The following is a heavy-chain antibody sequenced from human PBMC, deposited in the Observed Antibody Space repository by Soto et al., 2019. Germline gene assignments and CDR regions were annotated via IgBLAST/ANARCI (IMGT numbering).Heavy chain of an antibody. CDR1: GCSISSYY. J-gene: IGHJ3*02. CDR2: IYYSGST. Sequence: SETLSLTCSVSGCSISSYYWSWIRQPPGKGLEWIGFIYYSGSTNYNPSLESRLTMSVDTSKNQFSLRLSSVTAADTAMYYCARSAVSYYNKGPFDIWGQGTMVTVSS. D-gene: IGHD3-10*01. V-gene: IGHV4-59*01. CDR3: ARSAVSYYNKGPFDI.